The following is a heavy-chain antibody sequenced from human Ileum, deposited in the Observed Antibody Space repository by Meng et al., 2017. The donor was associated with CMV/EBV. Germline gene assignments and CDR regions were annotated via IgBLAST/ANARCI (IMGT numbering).Heavy chain of an antibody. V-gene: IGHV4-4*07. J-gene: IGHJ4*02. Sequence: QLHASGPGLVKPSATLSLTCTVSGYSTTSFYWSWVRQPAGKALEWIGRIYHGGSTNYNPSLKSRVTLSVDTSKNQFSMRLTSVTAADTAVYYCARGPGGFGDFNFDYWGQGTLVTVSS. CDR1: GYSTTSFY. CDR2: IYHGGST. D-gene: IGHD3-16*01. CDR3: ARGPGGFGDFNFDY.